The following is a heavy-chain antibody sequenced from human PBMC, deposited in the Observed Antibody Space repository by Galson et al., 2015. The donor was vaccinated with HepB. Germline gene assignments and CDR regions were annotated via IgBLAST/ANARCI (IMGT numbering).Heavy chain of an antibody. J-gene: IGHJ4*02. CDR3: ARDTKYSSREEPFDY. CDR1: GFTFSSYW. Sequence: SLRLSCAASGFTFSSYWMSWVRQAPGKGLEWVANIKQDGSEKYYVDSVKGRFTISRDNAKNSLYLQMNSLRAEDTAVYYCARDTKYSSREEPFDYWGQGTLVTVSS. V-gene: IGHV3-7*03. CDR2: IKQDGSEK. D-gene: IGHD6-13*01.